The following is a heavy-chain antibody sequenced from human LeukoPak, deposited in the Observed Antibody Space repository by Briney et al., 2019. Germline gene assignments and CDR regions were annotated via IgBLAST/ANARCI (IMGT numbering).Heavy chain of an antibody. CDR3: ARTGLQSRWWYFDL. V-gene: IGHV1-18*01. CDR2: ISGYNGNT. D-gene: IGHD4-11*01. J-gene: IGHJ2*01. CDR1: HYTFTSYG. Sequence: GASVKVSCKASHYTFTSYGISWVRQAPGQGLEWMGWISGYNGNTNYAQKLQGRVTMTTDTSTSTAYMELRSLRSDDTAVYYCARTGLQSRWWYFDLWGRGSLVSVSS.